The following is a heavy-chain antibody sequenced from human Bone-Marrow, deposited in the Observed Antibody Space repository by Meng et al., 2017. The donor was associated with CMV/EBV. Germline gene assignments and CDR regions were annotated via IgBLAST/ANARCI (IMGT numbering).Heavy chain of an antibody. Sequence: GSLRLSCTASGFTFANYEMNWVRQAPGKGLEWVANIKQDGSEKYYVDSVKGRFTISRDNAKNSLYLQMNSLRAEDTAVYYCAREGGYCSSTSCYGDWFDPWGQGTLVTVSS. CDR2: IKQDGSEK. CDR3: AREGGYCSSTSCYGDWFDP. CDR1: GFTFANYE. V-gene: IGHV3-7*01. J-gene: IGHJ5*02. D-gene: IGHD2-2*01.